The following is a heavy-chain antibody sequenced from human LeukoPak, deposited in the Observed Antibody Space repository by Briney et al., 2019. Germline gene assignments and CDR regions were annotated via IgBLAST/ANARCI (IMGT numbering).Heavy chain of an antibody. CDR3: ARVATTSSKWSLDY. V-gene: IGHV3-74*01. D-gene: IGHD2-2*01. CDR2: INTDGSST. CDR1: GFTFSSYW. Sequence: GGSLRLSCAASGFTFSSYWMHWVRQAPGKGLVWVSRINTDGSSTSYADSVKGRFTISRENAKNSLYLQMNSLRAGDTAVYYCARVATTSSKWSLDYWGQGTLVTVSS. J-gene: IGHJ4*02.